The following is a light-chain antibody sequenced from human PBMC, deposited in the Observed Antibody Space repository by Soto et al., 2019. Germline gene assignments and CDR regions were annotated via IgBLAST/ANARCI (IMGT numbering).Light chain of an antibody. CDR1: QDISNG. J-gene: IGKJ4*01. CDR3: QPYYVYPFP. CDR2: SAS. Sequence: DIPMTQSPSSLSASVGDRVTITCRASQDISNGLAWFQQKPGKAPKSLIHSASILESGVPSRFTGSGYGTDFTLTITSLQPEDFATYYCQPYYVYPFPFGGGTKVEI. V-gene: IGKV1-16*01.